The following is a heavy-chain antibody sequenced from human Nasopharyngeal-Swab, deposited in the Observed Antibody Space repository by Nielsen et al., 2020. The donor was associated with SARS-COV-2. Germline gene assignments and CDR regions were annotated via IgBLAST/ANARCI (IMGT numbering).Heavy chain of an antibody. CDR1: GFTFSDYY. CDR2: ISSSGSTI. D-gene: IGHD2-15*01. J-gene: IGHJ4*02. CDR3: AKGDHFLGYCSGGSCYTIDY. Sequence: GESLKISCAVSGFTFSDYYMSWIRQAPGKGLEWVSYISSSGSTIYYADSVKGRFTISRDNSKNTLYLQMNSLRAEDTAVYYCAKGDHFLGYCSGGSCYTIDYWGQGTLVTVSS. V-gene: IGHV3-11*01.